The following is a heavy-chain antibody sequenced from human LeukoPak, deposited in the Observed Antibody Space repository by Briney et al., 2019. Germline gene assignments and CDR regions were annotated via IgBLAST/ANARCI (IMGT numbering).Heavy chain of an antibody. J-gene: IGHJ4*02. V-gene: IGHV4-4*07. CDR1: GFTFSNFG. D-gene: IGHD1-26*01. CDR3: ARDSGNYPYYFDY. Sequence: PGGSLRLSCLASGFTFSNFGMSWIRQPAGKGLEWIGRIYTSGSTNYNPSLKSRVTMSLDTSKNQFSLKLNSVTAADTAVYYCARDSGNYPYYFDYWGQGTLVTVSS. CDR2: IYTSGST.